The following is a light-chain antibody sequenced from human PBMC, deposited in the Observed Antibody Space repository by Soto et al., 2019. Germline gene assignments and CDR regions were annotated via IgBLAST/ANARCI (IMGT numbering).Light chain of an antibody. J-gene: IGKJ1*01. CDR1: QSVSSSH. CDR2: GAS. V-gene: IGKV3-20*01. Sequence: EIVLTQSPGTLSLSPCERATLSCRASQSVSSSHLAWYQQKPGQAPRLLIYGASSRATGIPDRFSGSGSGTDFTLTISRLEPEDFAVYYCQRYGSFGQGTKVDI. CDR3: QRYGS.